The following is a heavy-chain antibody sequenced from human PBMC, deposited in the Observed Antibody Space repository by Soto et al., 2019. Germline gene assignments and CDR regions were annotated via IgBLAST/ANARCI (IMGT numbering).Heavy chain of an antibody. CDR2: ISYDGSNE. D-gene: IGHD3-22*01. CDR1: GFTFSSYG. V-gene: IGHV3-30*18. Sequence: GGSLRLSCAVSGFTFSSYGMHWVRQAPGKGLEWVAHISYDGSNEHYVDSVKGRFTISRDNSKKTLYLQMNSLRPEDTALYYCAKDEYYYSRSGYYIFDPWGQGPLVTVSS. J-gene: IGHJ5*02. CDR3: AKDEYYYSRSGYYIFDP.